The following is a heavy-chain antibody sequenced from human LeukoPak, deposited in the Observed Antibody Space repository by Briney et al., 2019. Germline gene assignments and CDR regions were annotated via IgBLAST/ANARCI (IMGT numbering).Heavy chain of an antibody. V-gene: IGHV3-15*07. CDR1: GFTFSSYS. Sequence: GGSLRLSCAASGFTFSSYSMNWVRQAPGKGLEWVGRIKSKTDGGTTDYPAPVKGRFTISRDDSKNTMYLQMNSLKIEDTAVYYCTTGTGRYYYYGMDVWGQGTTVTVSS. CDR2: IKSKTDGGTT. CDR3: TTGTGRYYYYGMDV. D-gene: IGHD6-6*01. J-gene: IGHJ6*02.